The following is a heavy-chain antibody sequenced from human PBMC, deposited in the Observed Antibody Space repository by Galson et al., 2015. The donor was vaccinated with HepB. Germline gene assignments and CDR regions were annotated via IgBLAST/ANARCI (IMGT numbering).Heavy chain of an antibody. Sequence: SLRLSCAASGFTFSSYSMNWVRQAPGKGLEWVSYISSSGSTIYYADSVKGRFTISRDNAKNSLYLQMNSLRAEDTAVYYCARDHRFGELFYYYYGMDVWGQGTTVTVSS. J-gene: IGHJ6*02. CDR2: ISSSGSTI. D-gene: IGHD3-10*01. V-gene: IGHV3-48*01. CDR1: GFTFSSYS. CDR3: ARDHRFGELFYYYYGMDV.